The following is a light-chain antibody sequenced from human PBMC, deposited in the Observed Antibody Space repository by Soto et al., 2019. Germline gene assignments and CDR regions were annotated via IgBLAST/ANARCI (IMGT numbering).Light chain of an antibody. CDR2: GAS. CDR1: QSVSSN. V-gene: IGKV3D-15*01. CDR3: QQYNNWPSSIPHT. Sequence: EIVMTQSPATLSVSPGERATLSCRASQSVSSNLAWYQQKPGQAPRLLIYGASTRATGIPARFSGSGSGTEFTLTISSLQSEDFAVYYCQQYNNWPSSIPHTFGGGTKVDIK. J-gene: IGKJ4*01.